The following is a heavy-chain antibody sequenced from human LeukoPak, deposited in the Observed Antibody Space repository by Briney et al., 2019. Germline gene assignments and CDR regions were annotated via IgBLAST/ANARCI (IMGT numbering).Heavy chain of an antibody. CDR1: GGSISSYY. J-gene: IGHJ5*02. CDR2: IYYSGST. Sequence: KPSETLSLTCTVSGGSISSYYWSWIRQPPGKGLEWIGSIYYSGSTYYNPSLKSRVTISVDTSRNQFSLKLSSVTAADTAVYYCARLAEWFDPWGQGTLVTVSS. V-gene: IGHV4-39*01. CDR3: ARLAEWFDP.